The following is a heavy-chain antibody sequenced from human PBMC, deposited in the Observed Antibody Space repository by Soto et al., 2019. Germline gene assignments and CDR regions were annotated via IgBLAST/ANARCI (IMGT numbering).Heavy chain of an antibody. Sequence: GGSLKLSCAASGFTFSSYWMHWVRQAPGKGLVWVSRINSDGSSTSYADSVKGRFTISRDNAKNTLYLQMNSLRAEDTAVYYCARDTYGSGSYYNEDYYYGMDVWGQGTTVTVSS. J-gene: IGHJ6*02. CDR1: GFTFSSYW. CDR2: INSDGSST. D-gene: IGHD3-10*01. V-gene: IGHV3-74*01. CDR3: ARDTYGSGSYYNEDYYYGMDV.